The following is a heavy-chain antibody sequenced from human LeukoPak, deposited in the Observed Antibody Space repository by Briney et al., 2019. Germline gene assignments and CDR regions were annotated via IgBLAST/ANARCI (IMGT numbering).Heavy chain of an antibody. CDR2: INPNSGGT. V-gene: IGHV1-2*06. Sequence: ASVKVSCKASGYTFTGYYLYWVRQAPGQGLEWMGRINPNSGGTNYAQKFLGRVTMTRDTSTSTVYMELSSLRSEDTAVYYCAREGGDTMIVVGQNWFDPWGQGTLVTVSS. CDR1: GYTFTGYY. CDR3: AREGGDTMIVVGQNWFDP. D-gene: IGHD3-22*01. J-gene: IGHJ5*02.